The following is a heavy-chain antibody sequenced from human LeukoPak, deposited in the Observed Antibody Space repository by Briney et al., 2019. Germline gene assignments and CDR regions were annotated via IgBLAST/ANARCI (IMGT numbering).Heavy chain of an antibody. Sequence: ASVRVSCKASGYSFTDHSMHWVRQAPGQGLEWMGWITPNSGGTNYAQKFQGGVTMTRDPSISTAYMELSRLRSDDTAVYYCARDFAGTTSRYNCYAMDVWGQGTTVTVSS. D-gene: IGHD1-7*01. V-gene: IGHV1-2*02. CDR1: GYSFTDHS. CDR3: ARDFAGTTSRYNCYAMDV. CDR2: ITPNSGGT. J-gene: IGHJ6*02.